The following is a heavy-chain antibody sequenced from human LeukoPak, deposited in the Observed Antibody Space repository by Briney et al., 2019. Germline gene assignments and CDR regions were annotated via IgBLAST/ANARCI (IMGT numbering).Heavy chain of an antibody. J-gene: IGHJ4*02. D-gene: IGHD3-16*01. V-gene: IGHV3-30*02. CDR3: AKDSLADIDY. Sequence: GGSLTLSCAASGVFLSTYGMYWVREGPGKGVEWVAFIRHDGSIKNYADSVKGRSTISRDNSKNTLYLQMNSLRAEDTAVYYCAKDSLADIDYWREGPLVTVSS. CDR1: GVFLSTYG. CDR2: IRHDGSIK.